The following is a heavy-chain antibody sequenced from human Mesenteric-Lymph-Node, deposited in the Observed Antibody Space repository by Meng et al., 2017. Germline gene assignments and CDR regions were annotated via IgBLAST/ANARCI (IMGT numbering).Heavy chain of an antibody. CDR2: INAGNGNT. Sequence: VQFVQSGAEVKKPGASVKVSCKASGYTFTSFTMHWVRQAPGQRLEWMGWINAGNGNTKYSEKFQSRVTITRDTAASTAYMELSSLRSEDTAVYYCARTGCSSSSCYDYWGQGTLVTVSS. CDR1: GYTFTSFT. D-gene: IGHD2-2*01. CDR3: ARTGCSSSSCYDY. V-gene: IGHV1-3*01. J-gene: IGHJ4*02.